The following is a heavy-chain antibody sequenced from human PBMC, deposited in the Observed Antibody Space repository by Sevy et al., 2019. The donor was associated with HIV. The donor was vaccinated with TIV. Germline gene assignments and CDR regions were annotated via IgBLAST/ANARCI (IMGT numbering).Heavy chain of an antibody. CDR2: IQYDGSNK. Sequence: GGSLRLSCAASVFSFSSYGMHWVRQAPGKGLEWMSYIQYDGSNKDYADSVKGRFTISRDNSKNTLYLEMNSLRVEDTGVFYCVKEGGGEGGDHWGQGTLVTVSS. CDR3: VKEGGGEGGDH. CDR1: VFSFSSYG. V-gene: IGHV3-30*02. J-gene: IGHJ4*02. D-gene: IGHD2-21*01.